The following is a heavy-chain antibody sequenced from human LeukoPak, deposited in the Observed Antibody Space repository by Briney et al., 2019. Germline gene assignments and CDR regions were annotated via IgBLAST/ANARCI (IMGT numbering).Heavy chain of an antibody. CDR1: GFTFSSYA. D-gene: IGHD2-2*01. J-gene: IGHJ6*03. CDR2: ITLSGGNT. V-gene: IGHV3-23*01. CDR3: AKRGNPAVGHHYLDV. Sequence: GGSLRLSCAASGFTFSSYAMSWVRQAPGKGLEWVSSITLSGGNTFYADSVMGRFTVSRDNSKNTLYLQMNSLSAEDTAVYYCAKRGNPAVGHHYLDVWGKGTTVSVSS.